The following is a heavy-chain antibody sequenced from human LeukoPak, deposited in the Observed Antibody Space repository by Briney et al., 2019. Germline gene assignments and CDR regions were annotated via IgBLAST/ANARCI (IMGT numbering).Heavy chain of an antibody. V-gene: IGHV3-21*04. CDR2: ISSSSSYI. CDR3: AKGYYGSGTYGWFDP. Sequence: GGSLRLSCAASGFTFSSYSMNRVRQAPGKGLEWVSSISSSSSYIYYADSVKGRFTISRDNSKKKLYLQMNSLRAEDTAVYYCAKGYYGSGTYGWFDPWGQGTLVTVSS. CDR1: GFTFSSYS. D-gene: IGHD3-10*01. J-gene: IGHJ5*02.